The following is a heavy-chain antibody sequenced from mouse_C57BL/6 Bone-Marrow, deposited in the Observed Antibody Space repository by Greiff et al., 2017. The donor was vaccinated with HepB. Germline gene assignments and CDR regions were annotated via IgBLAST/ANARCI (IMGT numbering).Heavy chain of an antibody. J-gene: IGHJ3*01. CDR1: GFSFNTYA. CDR3: VMGLRLLFAY. V-gene: IGHV10-1*01. Sequence: EVQLQESGGGLVQPKGSLKLSCAASGFSFNTYAMNWVRQAPGKGLEWVARIRSKSNNYATYYADSVKDRFTISRDDSESMLYLQMNNLKTEDTAMYYCVMGLRLLFAYWGQGTLVTVSA. D-gene: IGHD2-4*01. CDR2: IRSKSNNYAT.